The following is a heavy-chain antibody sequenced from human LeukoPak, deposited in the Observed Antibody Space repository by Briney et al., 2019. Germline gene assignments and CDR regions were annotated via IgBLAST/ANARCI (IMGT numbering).Heavy chain of an antibody. CDR2: VWYDGNNK. D-gene: IGHD2-15*01. V-gene: IGHV3-33*06. CDR1: GFTFRSYG. Sequence: GGSLRLSCAASGFTFRSYGMHWVRQAPGKGLEWVAIVWYDGNNKYYADSVKGRFTVSRDNSKNTVSLQLNSLRAEDTAVYYCAKDLVTLLLYWGQGTLVTVSS. J-gene: IGHJ4*02. CDR3: AKDLVTLLLY.